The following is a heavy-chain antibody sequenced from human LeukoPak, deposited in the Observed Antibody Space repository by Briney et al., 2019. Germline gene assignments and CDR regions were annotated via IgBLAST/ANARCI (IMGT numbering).Heavy chain of an antibody. CDR3: ARDICSSTSCYSYYYYYGMDV. Sequence: SETLSLTCTVSGGSISSSSYYWGWIRQPPGKGLEWIGSIYYSGSTYYNPSLKSRVTISVDTSKNQFSLNLNSVTAADTAVYYCARDICSSTSCYSYYYYYGMDVWGQGTTVTVSS. V-gene: IGHV4-39*02. D-gene: IGHD2-2*01. CDR1: GGSISSSSYY. J-gene: IGHJ6*02. CDR2: IYYSGST.